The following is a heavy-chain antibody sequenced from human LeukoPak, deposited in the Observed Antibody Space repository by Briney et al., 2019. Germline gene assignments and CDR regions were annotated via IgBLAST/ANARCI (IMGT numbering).Heavy chain of an antibody. J-gene: IGHJ4*02. CDR3: ARETSLAGFASGLGFNY. Sequence: SQTLSLTCTVSGGSISSGSYYWSWLRQPAGKGLEWIGSIYTSGSTNYNPSLKSRVTTSVDTSKNQFSLKLTSVTAADTATYYCARETSLAGFASGLGFNYWGQGILVTVSS. CDR2: IYTSGST. D-gene: IGHD6-19*01. V-gene: IGHV4-61*02. CDR1: GGSISSGSYY.